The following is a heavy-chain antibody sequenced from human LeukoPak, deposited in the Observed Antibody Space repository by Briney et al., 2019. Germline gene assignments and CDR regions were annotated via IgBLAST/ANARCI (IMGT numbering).Heavy chain of an antibody. CDR1: GYTFTSYY. V-gene: IGHV1-46*01. D-gene: IGHD5-18*01. CDR3: ARDAGYGYDRFDY. CDR2: INPSRGST. J-gene: IGHJ4*02. Sequence: ASVKVSCKASGYTFTSYYMHWVRQAPGQGLEWMGIINPSRGSTSQAQTFQGRVTMTRDMSTSTVSMELSSLRSEDTAVYYCARDAGYGYDRFDYWGQGTQVTVSS.